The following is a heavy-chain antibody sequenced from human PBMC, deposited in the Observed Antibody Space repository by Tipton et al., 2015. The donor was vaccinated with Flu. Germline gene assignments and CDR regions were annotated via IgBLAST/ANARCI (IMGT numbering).Heavy chain of an antibody. CDR3: ARGGGSGSYRYGMDV. D-gene: IGHD3-10*01. CDR1: GFTFSSYW. Sequence: PRLSCAASGFTFSSYWMHWVRQAPGKGLVWVSRINSDGSSTSYADSVKGRFTISRDNAKNTLYLQMNSLRAEDTAVYYCARGGGSGSYRYGMDVWGQGTTVTVSS. V-gene: IGHV3-74*01. CDR2: INSDGSST. J-gene: IGHJ6*02.